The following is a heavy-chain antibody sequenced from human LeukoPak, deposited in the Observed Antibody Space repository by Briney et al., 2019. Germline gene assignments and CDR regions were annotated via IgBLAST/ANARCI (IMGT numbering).Heavy chain of an antibody. CDR1: GYTFTGYY. V-gene: IGHV1-2*02. CDR2: INPNSGGT. J-gene: IGHJ6*03. CDR3: AREMREQWLVRAYYYMDV. Sequence: ASVKVSCKASGYTFTGYYMHWVRQAPGQGLEWMGWINPNSGGTNYAQKFQGRVTMTRDTSISTAYMELSRLRSDDTAVYYCAREMREQWLVRAYYYMDVWGKGTTVTVSS. D-gene: IGHD6-19*01.